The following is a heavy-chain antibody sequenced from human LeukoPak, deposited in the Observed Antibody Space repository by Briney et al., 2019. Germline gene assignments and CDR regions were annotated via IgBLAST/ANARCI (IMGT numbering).Heavy chain of an antibody. J-gene: IGHJ4*02. CDR1: GFTFSGHW. Sequence: GGSLRLSCAASGFTFSGHWMSWVRQAPGQGLEWVANINQGGSDKYYVYSVKGRFTISRDNANNLLYLQMNSLRGEDTAVYYCTRDRSRAEDDWGQGTLVTVSS. CDR3: TRDRSRAEDD. V-gene: IGHV3-7*01. CDR2: INQGGSDK. D-gene: IGHD1-14*01.